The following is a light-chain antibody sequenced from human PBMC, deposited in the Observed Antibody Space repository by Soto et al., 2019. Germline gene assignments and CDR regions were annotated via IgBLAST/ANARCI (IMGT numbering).Light chain of an antibody. J-gene: IGKJ4*02. CDR1: QSVSSV. V-gene: IGKV3-11*01. Sequence: EIVLTQSPATLSLSPGERATLSCRASQSVSSVLAWYQQKPRQAPSLLIFDASKRDTGSPDRFSGSGSETELTLSISSLVPEDLAAYYCRRRSKWPLMCGGGTKVEIK. CDR2: DAS. CDR3: RRRSKWPLM.